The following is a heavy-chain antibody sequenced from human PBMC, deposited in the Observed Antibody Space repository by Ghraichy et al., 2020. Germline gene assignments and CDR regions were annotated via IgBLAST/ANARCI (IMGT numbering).Heavy chain of an antibody. J-gene: IGHJ4*02. CDR3: ARAGNVGAVDY. Sequence: GESLNISCAASGFSFSSYWMSWVRQPPGKGLEWVANIAHDESANYYVDSVKGRFTISRDNARNSVFLQMNSLSVEDTAVYYCARAGNVGAVDYWGQGTLVIVSS. CDR1: GFSFSSYW. V-gene: IGHV3-7*01. CDR2: IAHDESAN. D-gene: IGHD1-26*01.